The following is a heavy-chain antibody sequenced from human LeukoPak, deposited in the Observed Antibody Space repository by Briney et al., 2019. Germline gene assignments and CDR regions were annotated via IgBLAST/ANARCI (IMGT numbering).Heavy chain of an antibody. D-gene: IGHD6-19*01. V-gene: IGHV3-23*01. Sequence: PGGSLRLSCAASGFTFNTYVMNWVRQAPGKGLEWVSTISGSGGSTYYADSVKGRFTISRDNSKNTMYLQMNSLRADDTVVYYCAKDISGWGGSVHWGQGTLVTVSS. J-gene: IGHJ4*02. CDR3: AKDISGWGGSVH. CDR1: GFTFNTYV. CDR2: ISGSGGST.